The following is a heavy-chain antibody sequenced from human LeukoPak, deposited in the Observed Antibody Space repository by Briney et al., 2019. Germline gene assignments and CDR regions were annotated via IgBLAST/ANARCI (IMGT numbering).Heavy chain of an antibody. D-gene: IGHD1-26*01. CDR1: GGSMTGSY. J-gene: IGHJ2*01. V-gene: IGHV4-59*01. CDR2: IYYSGTT. CDR3: ARGGWSLDL. Sequence: SETLSLTCTVYGGSMTGSYWSWIRQSPGKGLEWIGYIYYSGTTNYNPPLKSRVTISVDTPKNQFSLKLTSVTAADTAVYFCARGGWSLDLWGRGTLVAVSS.